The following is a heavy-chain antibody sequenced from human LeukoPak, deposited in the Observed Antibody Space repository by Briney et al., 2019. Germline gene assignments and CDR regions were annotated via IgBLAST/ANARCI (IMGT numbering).Heavy chain of an antibody. CDR1: GYTFSGYY. CDR2: INPNSGGT. Sequence: GASVKVSCKASGYTFSGYYMHWVRQAPGQGLEWIGWINPNSGGTKYAQKFQGRVTMTRDTSISTAYMELSRLRSDDTAVYYCAREAETTLNWFDPWGQGTLVTVSS. D-gene: IGHD1-1*01. J-gene: IGHJ5*02. V-gene: IGHV1-2*02. CDR3: AREAETTLNWFDP.